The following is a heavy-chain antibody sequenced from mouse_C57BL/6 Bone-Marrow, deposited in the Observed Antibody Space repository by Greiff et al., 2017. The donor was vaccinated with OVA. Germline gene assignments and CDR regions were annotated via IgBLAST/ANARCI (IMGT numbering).Heavy chain of an antibody. D-gene: IGHD2-10*01. V-gene: IGHV5-6*01. J-gene: IGHJ4*01. CDR3: ARPAYQPDYYAMDY. CDR1: GFTFSSYG. Sequence: EVQVVESGGDLVKPGGSLKLSCAASGFTFSSYGMSWVRQTPDKRLEWVATISSGGSYTYYPDSVKGRFTISRDNAKNTLYLQMSSLKSEDTAMYYCARPAYQPDYYAMDYWGQGTSVTVSS. CDR2: ISSGGSYT.